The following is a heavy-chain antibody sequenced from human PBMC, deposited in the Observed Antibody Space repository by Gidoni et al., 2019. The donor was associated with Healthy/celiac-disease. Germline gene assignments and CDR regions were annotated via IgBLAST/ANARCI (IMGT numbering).Heavy chain of an antibody. CDR2: IYHSGST. D-gene: IGHD3-22*01. V-gene: IGHV4-4*02. CDR3: ARALPHYYDSSGFPADAFDI. J-gene: IGHJ3*02. Sequence: QVQLQESGPGLVKPSGTLSLTCAVSGGSISSSNWSIWVRQPPGKGLEWIGEIYHSGSTNYNPSLKSRVTISVDKSKNQFSLKLSSVTAADTAVYYCARALPHYYDSSGFPADAFDIWGQGTMVTVSS. CDR1: GGSISSSNW.